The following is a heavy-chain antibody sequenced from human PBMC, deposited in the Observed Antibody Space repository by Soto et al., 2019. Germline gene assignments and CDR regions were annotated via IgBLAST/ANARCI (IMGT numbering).Heavy chain of an antibody. D-gene: IGHD6-6*01. CDR2: IYWDDDK. J-gene: IGHJ4*02. CDR3: AHRRPYSNSPEYFFDY. V-gene: IGHV2-5*02. CDR1: GFSLSTSGVD. Sequence: QIKLKESGPTLVKPTQTLTLTCTFSGFSLSTSGVDVGWIRQPPGKALEWLALIYWDDDKRYSPSLKSRLTITKDTSKNQVVLTMTNMDPLDTATYYCAHRRPYSNSPEYFFDYWGQGTLVTVSS.